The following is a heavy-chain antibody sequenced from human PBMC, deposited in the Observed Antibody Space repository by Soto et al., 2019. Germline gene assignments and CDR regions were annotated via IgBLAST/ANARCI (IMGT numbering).Heavy chain of an antibody. CDR3: ARGVKRFWSGYYWWFDP. V-gene: IGHV4-59*01. CDR2: ISYTGSA. Sequence: PSETLSLTCTVSGGSMRSYSWSWFRRPPGGRLELIGCISYTGSADCSPSLKSRISMSVDTSKNQFSLKLSSVTAADTAVYYCARGVKRFWSGYYWWFDPWGQGTLVTVSS. J-gene: IGHJ5*02. CDR1: GGSMRSYS. D-gene: IGHD3-3*01.